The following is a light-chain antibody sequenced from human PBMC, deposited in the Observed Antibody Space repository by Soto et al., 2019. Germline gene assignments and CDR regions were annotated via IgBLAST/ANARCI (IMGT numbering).Light chain of an antibody. V-gene: IGKV3-15*01. Sequence: EVVMTQSPATLSVSPVERATLSCMASQSVRSHLAWYQQKPGQAPSLLIFGASTRATGVPARFSGSGSGTEFTLTISSLQPEDFATYYCLQHNSYPPTFGQGTKVDIK. CDR2: GAS. CDR3: LQHNSYPPT. J-gene: IGKJ1*01. CDR1: QSVRSH.